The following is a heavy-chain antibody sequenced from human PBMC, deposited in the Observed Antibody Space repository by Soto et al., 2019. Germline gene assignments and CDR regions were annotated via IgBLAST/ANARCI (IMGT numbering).Heavy chain of an antibody. CDR1: GGSISSGGYY. J-gene: IGHJ4*02. Sequence: PSETLSLTCTVSGGSISSGGYYWSWIRQHPGKGMEWIGYIYYSGSTYYNQSLKSRVTISVDTSKNQFSLKLSSVTAADTAVYYCARIGWGWACGGDCYSDYWGQGTLVTVSS. CDR2: IYYSGST. V-gene: IGHV4-31*03. CDR3: ARIGWGWACGGDCYSDY. D-gene: IGHD2-21*01.